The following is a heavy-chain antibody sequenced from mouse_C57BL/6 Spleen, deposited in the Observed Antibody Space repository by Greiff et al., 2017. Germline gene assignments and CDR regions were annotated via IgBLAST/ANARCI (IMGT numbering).Heavy chain of an antibody. CDR3: TRGPLDSSGYLAWFAY. V-gene: IGHV1-15*01. Sequence: VQLQESGAELVRPGASVTLSCKASGYTFTDYEMHWVKQTPVHGLEWIGAIDPETGGTAYNQKFKGKAILTADKSSSTAYMELRSLTSEDSAVYYCTRGPLDSSGYLAWFAYWGQGTLVTVAA. CDR2: IDPETGGT. D-gene: IGHD3-2*02. J-gene: IGHJ3*01. CDR1: GYTFTDYE.